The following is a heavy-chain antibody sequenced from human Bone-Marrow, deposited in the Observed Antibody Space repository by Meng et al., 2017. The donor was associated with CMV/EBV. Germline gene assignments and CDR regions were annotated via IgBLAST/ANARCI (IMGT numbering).Heavy chain of an antibody. CDR1: GYTFTSYY. V-gene: IGHV1-46*01. CDR3: ARGPLRTYGWFDP. CDR2: INPSGGST. D-gene: IGHD1-7*01. J-gene: IGHJ5*02. Sequence: ASVKVSCKASGYTFTSYYMHWVRQAPGQGLEWMGIINPSGGSTSYAQKFQGRVTMTRDTSTSTVYMELSSLRSEDTAVHYGARGPLRTYGWFDPWGQGTLVTVSS.